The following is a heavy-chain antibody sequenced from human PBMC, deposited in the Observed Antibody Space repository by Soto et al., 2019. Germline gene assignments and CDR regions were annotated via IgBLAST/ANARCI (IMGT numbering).Heavy chain of an antibody. CDR3: ARPRTYYYDSSAAFDS. CDR1: GFTFSSYW. V-gene: IGHV3-7*05. CDR2: IKQDGSEK. D-gene: IGHD3-22*01. Sequence: GGSLRLSCAASGFTFSSYWMSWVRQAPGKGLEWVANIKQDGSEKYYVDSVKGRFTISRDNAKNSLYLQMNSLRAEDTAVYYCARPRTYYYDSSAAFDSWGQGTMVTFSS. J-gene: IGHJ3*02.